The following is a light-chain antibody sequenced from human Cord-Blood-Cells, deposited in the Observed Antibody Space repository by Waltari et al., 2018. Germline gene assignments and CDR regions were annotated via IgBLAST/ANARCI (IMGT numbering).Light chain of an antibody. CDR1: VLAKKY. J-gene: IGLJ3*02. CDR2: KDS. Sequence: SYELTQPSSVSVSPGQTARITCSGDVLAKKYARGFQQKPGQAPVLVIYKDSERPSGIPGRFCGSSSGTTVTLTISGAQVEDEADYYCYSAADNNRVFGGGTKLTVL. V-gene: IGLV3-27*01. CDR3: YSAADNNRV.